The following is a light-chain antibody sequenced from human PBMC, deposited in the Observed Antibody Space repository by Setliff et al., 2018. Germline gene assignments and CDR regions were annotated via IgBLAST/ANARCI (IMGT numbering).Light chain of an antibody. CDR2: EVS. V-gene: IGLV2-14*01. Sequence: QSALTQPASVSGSPGQSITISCAGTSSDVGAYSHVSWYQQYPGKAPKLMISEVSNRPSGVSYCFSGSKSGNTASLTISGLQAEDEADYYCMSYTTIRTYVFGTGTKVTVL. CDR1: SSDVGAYSH. CDR3: MSYTTIRTYV. J-gene: IGLJ1*01.